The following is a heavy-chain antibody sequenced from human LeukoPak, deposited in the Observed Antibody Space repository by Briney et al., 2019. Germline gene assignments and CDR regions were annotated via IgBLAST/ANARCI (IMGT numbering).Heavy chain of an antibody. CDR3: ARASSPYDSSGPILY. CDR1: GGSIRNYY. V-gene: IGHV4-59*01. J-gene: IGHJ4*02. CDR2: IYYSGST. D-gene: IGHD3-22*01. Sequence: SETLSLTCTVSGGSIRNYYWTWIRQPPGKGLEWIGYIYYSGSTNYNPSLKRRVTISVDTSKNQFSLRLSSVTAADTAVYYCARASSPYDSSGPILYWGQGTLVTVSS.